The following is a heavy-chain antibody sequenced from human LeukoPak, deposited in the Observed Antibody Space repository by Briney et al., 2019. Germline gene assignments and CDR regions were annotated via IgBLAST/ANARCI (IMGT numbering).Heavy chain of an antibody. CDR2: IYNDESST. Sequence: SCKASGYTFTGYCMHWVRQAPGKGLVWVSRIYNDESSTSYADSVKGRFTISRDNAKNTLYLQMNSLRAEDTAVYHCARDPFRDSSYWGQGTLVTVSS. CDR1: GYTFTGYC. CDR3: ARDPFRDSSY. D-gene: IGHD6-13*01. J-gene: IGHJ4*02. V-gene: IGHV3-74*01.